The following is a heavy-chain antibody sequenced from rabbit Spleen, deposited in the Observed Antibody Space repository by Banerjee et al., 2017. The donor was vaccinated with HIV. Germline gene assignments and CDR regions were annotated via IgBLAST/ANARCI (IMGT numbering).Heavy chain of an antibody. CDR1: GFTLSNYW. D-gene: IGHD8-1*01. V-gene: IGHV1S45*01. Sequence: QQQLVESGGGLVKPGASLTLTCTASGFTLSNYWMCWVRQAPGKGLEWVGCISTVSGGTAYASWAKGRFTISKTSSTTVTLQMTRLTAADTATYFCARGSHIGGKYYFRLWGQGTLVTVS. CDR2: ISTVSGGT. CDR3: ARGSHIGGKYYFRL. J-gene: IGHJ3*01.